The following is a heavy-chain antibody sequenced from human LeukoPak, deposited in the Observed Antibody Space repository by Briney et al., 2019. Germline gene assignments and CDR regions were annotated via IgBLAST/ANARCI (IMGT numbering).Heavy chain of an antibody. CDR3: ARHSSGWPESWFDP. D-gene: IGHD6-19*01. CDR2: IYHSGST. J-gene: IGHJ5*02. CDR1: GYSISSGYY. V-gene: IGHV4-38-2*01. Sequence: SETLSLTCAVSGYSISSGYYWGWIRQPPGKGLEWIASIYHSGSTYYTPSLKGRVTISIATSKNQFSLNLTSVTAADTAVYYCARHSSGWPESWFDPWGQGTLVTVSS.